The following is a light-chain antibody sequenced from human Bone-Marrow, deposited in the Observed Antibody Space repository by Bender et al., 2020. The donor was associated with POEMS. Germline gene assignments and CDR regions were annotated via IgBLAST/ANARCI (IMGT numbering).Light chain of an antibody. CDR1: SSNIGAHA. CDR3: ASWDDTLSSWV. J-gene: IGLJ3*02. CDR2: HND. V-gene: IGLV1-44*01. Sequence: QSVLTQPPSASGTPGQRVTISCSGGSSNIGAHAVNWYQHLPGTAPKLLIYHNDQRPSGVPDRFSGSKSGTSASLAISGLQSEDEADYYCASWDDTLSSWVFGGGTKVTVL.